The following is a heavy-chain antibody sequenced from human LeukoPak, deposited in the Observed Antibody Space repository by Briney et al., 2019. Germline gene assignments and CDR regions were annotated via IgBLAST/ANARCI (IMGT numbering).Heavy chain of an antibody. V-gene: IGHV3-21*04. CDR3: AKDSSSWYGGSDAFDI. Sequence: GGSLRLSCAASGFTFSSYSMNWVRQAPGKGLEWVSSISSSSSYIYYADSVKGRFTISRDNAKNSLYLQMNSLRAEDTALYYCAKDSSSWYGGSDAFDIWGQGTMVTVSS. CDR1: GFTFSSYS. J-gene: IGHJ3*02. D-gene: IGHD6-13*01. CDR2: ISSSSSYI.